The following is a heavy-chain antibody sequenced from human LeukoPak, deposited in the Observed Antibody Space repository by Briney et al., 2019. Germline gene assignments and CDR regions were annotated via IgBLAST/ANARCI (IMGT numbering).Heavy chain of an antibody. CDR1: GFTFSNAW. D-gene: IGHD3-22*01. CDR3: STIYYYDSSEGY. Sequence: GGSLKLSCAASGFTFSNAWMNWVRQAPGKGLEWVGRIKSKTDGGTTDYAAPVKGRFTISRDDSKNTLYLQMNSLKTEDTAVYYCSTIYYYDSSEGYWGQGTLATVSS. V-gene: IGHV3-15*07. CDR2: IKSKTDGGTT. J-gene: IGHJ4*02.